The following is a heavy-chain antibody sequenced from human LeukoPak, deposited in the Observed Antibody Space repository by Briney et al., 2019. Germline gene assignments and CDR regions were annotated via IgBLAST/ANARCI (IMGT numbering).Heavy chain of an antibody. V-gene: IGHV4-39*07. J-gene: IGHJ5*02. Sequence: NPSETLSLTCTVSGGSISSSSYYWGWIRQPPGKGLEWIGRIYTSGSTNYNPSLKSRVTMSVDTSKNQFSLKLSSVTAADTAVYYCARFLGLVYGSGSYYNGQFDPWGQGTLVTVSS. D-gene: IGHD3-10*01. CDR2: IYTSGST. CDR1: GGSISSSSYY. CDR3: ARFLGLVYGSGSYYNGQFDP.